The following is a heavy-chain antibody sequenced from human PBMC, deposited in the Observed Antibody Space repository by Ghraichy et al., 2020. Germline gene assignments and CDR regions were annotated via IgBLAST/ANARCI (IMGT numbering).Heavy chain of an antibody. V-gene: IGHV4-39*01. CDR3: ARQGRFGY. J-gene: IGHJ4*02. Sequence: SETLSLTCTVSGGSISSSSYYWGWIRQPPGKGLEWIGSIYYSGSTYYNPSLKSRVTISVDTSKNQFSLKLSSVTAADTAVYYCARQGRFGYWGQGTLVTVSS. CDR2: IYYSGST. CDR1: GGSISSSSYY.